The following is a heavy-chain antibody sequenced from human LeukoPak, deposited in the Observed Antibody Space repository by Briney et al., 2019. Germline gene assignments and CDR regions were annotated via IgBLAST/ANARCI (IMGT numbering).Heavy chain of an antibody. V-gene: IGHV3-66*01. D-gene: IGHD2-21*02. Sequence: GGSLRLSCAASGFTVSRNYMSWARQAPGKGLEWVSIISSGGTTYYADSVKGRFTISRDNSKNTLYLQMNSLRAEDTAVYYCATRGLPRYYYGMDVWGQGTTVTVSS. CDR3: ATRGLPRYYYGMDV. CDR2: ISSGGTT. CDR1: GFTVSRNY. J-gene: IGHJ6*02.